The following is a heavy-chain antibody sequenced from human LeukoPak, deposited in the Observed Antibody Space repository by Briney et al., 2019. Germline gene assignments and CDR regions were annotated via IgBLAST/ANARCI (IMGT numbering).Heavy chain of an antibody. J-gene: IGHJ4*02. D-gene: IGHD3-22*01. CDR1: GGSISSYY. CDR3: ASSYSSSDQKIDY. CDR2: NT. Sequence: SETLSLTCTVSGGSISSYYWSWIRQPPGKGLEWIGSNTYYNPSLKSRVTISVDTSKNQFSLKVRSLTAADTAVYYCASSYSSSDQKIDYWGQGILVTVSS. V-gene: IGHV4-59*05.